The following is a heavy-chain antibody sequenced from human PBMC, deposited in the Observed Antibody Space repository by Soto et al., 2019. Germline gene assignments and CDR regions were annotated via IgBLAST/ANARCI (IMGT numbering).Heavy chain of an antibody. Sequence: QVPLVQSGAEVKKPGASVKVSCKASGYTFTSYGISWVRQAPGQGLEWMGWISAYNGNTNYAQKLQGRVTMTTDTSTSTAYMELRSLRSDDTAVYYCARGSGDIVLMVYAISFDYWGQGTLVTVSS. D-gene: IGHD2-8*01. J-gene: IGHJ4*02. CDR1: GYTFTSYG. CDR2: ISAYNGNT. CDR3: ARGSGDIVLMVYAISFDY. V-gene: IGHV1-18*01.